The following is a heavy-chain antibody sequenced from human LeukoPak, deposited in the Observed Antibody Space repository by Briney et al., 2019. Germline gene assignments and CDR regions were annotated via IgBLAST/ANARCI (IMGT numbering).Heavy chain of an antibody. CDR2: IWYDGSNK. CDR1: GFTFSSHG. D-gene: IGHD3-22*01. Sequence: GGSLRLSCAASGFTFSSHGMHWVRQAPGKGLEWVAVIWYDGSNKYYADSVKGRFTISRDNSKNTLYLQMNSLRAEDTAVYYCARAGYDSSGYYPYYFDYWGQGTLVTVSS. CDR3: ARAGYDSSGYYPYYFDY. V-gene: IGHV3-33*01. J-gene: IGHJ4*02.